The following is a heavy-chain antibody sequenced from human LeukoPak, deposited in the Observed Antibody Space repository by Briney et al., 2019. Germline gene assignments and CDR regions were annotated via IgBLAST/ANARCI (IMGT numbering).Heavy chain of an antibody. CDR1: GFTASSSY. V-gene: IGHV3-66*01. CDR3: ARDGITIFYYYGMDV. CDR2: IYSGGST. Sequence: PGGSLRLSCAASGFTASSSYMSWVRQAPGKGLEWVSVIYSGGSTYYADSVKGRFTISRDNSKNTLYLQMNSLRAEDTAVYYCARDGITIFYYYGMDVWGQGTTVTVSS. D-gene: IGHD3-3*01. J-gene: IGHJ6*02.